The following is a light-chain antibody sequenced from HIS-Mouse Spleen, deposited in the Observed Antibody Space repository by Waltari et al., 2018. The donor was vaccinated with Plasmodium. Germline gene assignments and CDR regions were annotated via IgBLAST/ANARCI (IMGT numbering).Light chain of an antibody. CDR3: QQYGSSGT. Sequence: EIVLTQSPGTLSLSPGERATLSCRASQSVSSSYLAWYQQKPGQAPRLLIYGASSRATGIPDRFSGSGSVTDFTLTISRLEPEDFAVYFGQQYGSSGTFGQGTKVEIK. CDR2: GAS. J-gene: IGKJ1*01. CDR1: QSVSSSY. V-gene: IGKV3-20*01.